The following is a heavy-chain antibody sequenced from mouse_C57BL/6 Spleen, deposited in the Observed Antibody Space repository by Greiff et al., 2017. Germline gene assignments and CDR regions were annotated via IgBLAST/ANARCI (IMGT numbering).Heavy chain of an antibody. V-gene: IGHV1-80*01. J-gene: IGHJ2*01. CDR2: IYPGDGDT. CDR3: ARQLVRGYVDY. CDR1: GYAFSSYW. D-gene: IGHD3-1*01. Sequence: QVQLQQSGAELVKPGASVKISCKASGYAFSSYWMNWVKQRPGTGLEWIGQIYPGDGDTNYNGKFKGKATLTADKSSSTAYMQLSSLTSEDSAVYFCARQLVRGYVDYWGQGTTLTVSS.